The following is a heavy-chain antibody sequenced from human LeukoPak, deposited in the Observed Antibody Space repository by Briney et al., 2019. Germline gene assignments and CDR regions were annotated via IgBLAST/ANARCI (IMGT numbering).Heavy chain of an antibody. CDR1: GGSITSSHYY. CDR3: ARQISDYYYYYIDI. CDR2: IYYSGTT. V-gene: IGHV4-39*01. J-gene: IGHJ6*03. Sequence: SETLSLTCTLSGGSITSSHYYWGWIRQPPGKRLEWIGTIYYSGTTYYNPSLESRVTISEDTSKNQFSLTLMSVTAADTAVYYCARQISDYYYYYIDIWGKGTTVTVFS. D-gene: IGHD3-10*01.